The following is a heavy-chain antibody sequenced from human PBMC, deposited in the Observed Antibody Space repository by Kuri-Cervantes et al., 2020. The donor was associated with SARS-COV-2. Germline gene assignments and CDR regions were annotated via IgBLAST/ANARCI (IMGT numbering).Heavy chain of an antibody. CDR2: IYSGGST. Sequence: GESLKISCAASGFTVSSNYMSWVRQAPGKGLEWVSVIYSGGSTYYADSVKGRFTISRDNSKNTLYLQMNSLRVEDTALYYCAKLKGIAAAGTIDYWGQGTLVTVSS. D-gene: IGHD6-13*01. J-gene: IGHJ4*02. V-gene: IGHV3-53*01. CDR3: AKLKGIAAAGTIDY. CDR1: GFTVSSNY.